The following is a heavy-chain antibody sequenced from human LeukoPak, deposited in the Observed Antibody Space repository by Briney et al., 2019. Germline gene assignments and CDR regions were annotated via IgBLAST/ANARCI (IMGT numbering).Heavy chain of an antibody. D-gene: IGHD3-22*01. Sequence: SETLSLTCTVSGGSISSYYWSWIRQPPGKGLEWIGYIYYSGSTNYNPSLKSRVTISVDTSKNQFSLKLSSVTAADTAVYYCARQDGSSGYYYGYWGQGTLVTVS. J-gene: IGHJ4*02. CDR1: GGSISSYY. V-gene: IGHV4-59*08. CDR3: ARQDGSSGYYYGY. CDR2: IYYSGST.